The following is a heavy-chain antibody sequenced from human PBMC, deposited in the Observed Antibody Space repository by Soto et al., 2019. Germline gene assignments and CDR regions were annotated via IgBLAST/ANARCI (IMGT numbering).Heavy chain of an antibody. D-gene: IGHD1-26*01. CDR3: AKERSGSYSLSFDY. V-gene: IGHV3-30*18. Sequence: PVGSLRLSCAASGFTFSSYGMHWVRQAPGKGLEWVAVISYDGSNKYYADSVKGRFTISRDNSKNTLYLQMNSLRAEDTAVYYCAKERSGSYSLSFDYWGQGTRVTV. J-gene: IGHJ4*02. CDR2: ISYDGSNK. CDR1: GFTFSSYG.